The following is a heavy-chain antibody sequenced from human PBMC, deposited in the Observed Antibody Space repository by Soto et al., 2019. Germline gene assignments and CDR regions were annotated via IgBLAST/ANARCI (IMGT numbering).Heavy chain of an antibody. J-gene: IGHJ4*02. Sequence: ASVKVSWKASGYTFASYAISWMRQAPGQGLEWMGWISAYNGNTNYAQKLQGRVTMTTDTSTSTAYMELRSLRSDDTAVYYCARDPPPPDYWGRGTLVTVSS. CDR3: ARDPPPPDY. CDR2: ISAYNGNT. CDR1: GYTFASYA. V-gene: IGHV1-18*01.